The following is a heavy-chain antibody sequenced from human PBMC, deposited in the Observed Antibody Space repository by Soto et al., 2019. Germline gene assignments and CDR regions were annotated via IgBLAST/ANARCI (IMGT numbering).Heavy chain of an antibody. CDR2: INPSGGST. J-gene: IGHJ6*02. V-gene: IGHV1-46*03. CDR3: AKTGYSSGWYNNYYYYGMDV. Sequence: ASVKVSCKASGYTFTSYYMHWVRQAPGQGLEWMGIINPSGGSTSYAQKFQGRVTMTRDTSTSTVYMELSSLRSEDTTVYYCAKTGYSSGWYNNYYYYGMDVRGQGTTVTVSS. D-gene: IGHD6-19*01. CDR1: GYTFTSYY.